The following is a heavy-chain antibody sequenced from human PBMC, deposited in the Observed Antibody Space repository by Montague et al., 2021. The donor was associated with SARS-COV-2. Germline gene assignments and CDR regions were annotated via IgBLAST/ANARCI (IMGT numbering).Heavy chain of an antibody. J-gene: IGHJ5*01. CDR3: AGAERGSCGDGNCYQYFFNS. CDR1: GDSVSNNSGT. CDR2: TYYRSVWYS. V-gene: IGHV6-1*01. Sequence: CAISGDSVSNNSGTWNWVRLSPSRGLEWLGRTYYRSVWYSDYSVSVKSRIGINPYTSKNQFSLHLNAVTPEDTAVYYCAGAERGSCGDGNCYQYFFNSWGQGTLGTVSS. D-gene: IGHD2-15*01.